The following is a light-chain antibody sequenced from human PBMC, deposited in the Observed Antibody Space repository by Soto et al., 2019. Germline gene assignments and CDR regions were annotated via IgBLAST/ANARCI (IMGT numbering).Light chain of an antibody. CDR2: SNN. V-gene: IGLV1-44*01. CDR3: AAWDDSLNGFYV. Sequence: QSVLTQPPSASGTPGQRVTISCSGSSSNIGSNTVNWYQQLPGTAPKLLIYSNNQRPSGVPDRFSGSKSGTSASLAISGLQSEDEAYYYCAAWDDSLNGFYVFGTGTNATVL. J-gene: IGLJ1*01. CDR1: SSNIGSNT.